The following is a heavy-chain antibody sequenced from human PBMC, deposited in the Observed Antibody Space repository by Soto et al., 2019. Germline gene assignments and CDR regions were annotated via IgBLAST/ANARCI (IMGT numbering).Heavy chain of an antibody. CDR1: GYTFTSYD. D-gene: IGHD3-22*01. CDR2: MNPNSGNT. J-gene: IGHJ5*02. CDR3: ARPGSSGYYNENWFDP. V-gene: IGHV1-8*01. Sequence: GASVKVSCKASGYTFTSYDINWVRQATGQGLEWMGWMNPNSGNTGYAQKFQGRVTMTRNTSISTAYMELSSLRSEDTAVYYCARPGSSGYYNENWFDPWGQGTLVTVSS.